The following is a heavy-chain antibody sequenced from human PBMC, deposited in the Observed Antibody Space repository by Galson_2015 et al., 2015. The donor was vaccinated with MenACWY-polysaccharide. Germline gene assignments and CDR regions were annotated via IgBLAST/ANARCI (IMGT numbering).Heavy chain of an antibody. CDR3: ARPSSGWTY. Sequence: SLRLSCAASGFTFSSYAMRWVRQAPGKGLEWVAVISYDGGNKYYADSVKGRFTISRDNSKNTLYLQMNSLRAEDTAVYYCARPSSGWTYWGQGTLVTVSS. CDR1: GFTFSSYA. D-gene: IGHD6-19*01. V-gene: IGHV3-30-3*01. J-gene: IGHJ4*02. CDR2: ISYDGGNK.